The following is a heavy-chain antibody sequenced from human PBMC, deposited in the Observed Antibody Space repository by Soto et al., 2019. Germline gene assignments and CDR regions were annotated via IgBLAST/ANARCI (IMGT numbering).Heavy chain of an antibody. J-gene: IGHJ3*02. D-gene: IGHD6-19*01. V-gene: IGHV3-30*18. CDR3: AKVWQWLVLNAFDI. Sequence: GGSLRLSCAASGFTFSSYGMHWVRQAPGKGLEWVAVTSYDGSNKYYADSVKGRFTISRDNSKNTLYLQMNSLRAYDTAVYYCAKVWQWLVLNAFDIWGQGTMVTVSS. CDR2: TSYDGSNK. CDR1: GFTFSSYG.